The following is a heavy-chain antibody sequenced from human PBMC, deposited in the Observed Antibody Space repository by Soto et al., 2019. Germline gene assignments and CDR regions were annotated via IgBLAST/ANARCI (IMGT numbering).Heavy chain of an antibody. CDR2: ITLYNGNT. CDR1: GYTFTCCS. Sequence: SVKVSCKASGYTFTCCSLHWLQQAPGQGLERMRWITLYNGNTNYAKKFQGRVTITRDMSLRTAYIELSSLRSEDSAVYYWARYLSVIILPYPYGMDVRGPATTVTVSS. CDR3: ARYLSVIILPYPYGMDV. J-gene: IGHJ6*02. V-gene: IGHV1-45*02. D-gene: IGHD3-3*01.